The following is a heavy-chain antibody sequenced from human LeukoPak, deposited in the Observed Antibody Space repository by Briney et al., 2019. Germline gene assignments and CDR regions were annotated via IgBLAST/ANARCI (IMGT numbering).Heavy chain of an antibody. D-gene: IGHD1-1*01. Sequence: GSLRLSCAASGFTVSSAYVSWVRQAPGKGLEWVAVISYDGSNKYYADSVKGRFTISRDNSKNTLYLQMNSLKTEDTAVYHCTRDRGAYNLYDYWGQGTLVTVSS. J-gene: IGHJ4*02. V-gene: IGHV3-30*03. CDR3: TRDRGAYNLYDY. CDR2: ISYDGSNK. CDR1: GFTVSSAY.